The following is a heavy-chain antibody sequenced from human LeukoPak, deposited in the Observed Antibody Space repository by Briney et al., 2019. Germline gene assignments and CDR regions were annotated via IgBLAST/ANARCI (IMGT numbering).Heavy chain of an antibody. CDR2: ISAYNGNT. CDR3: ARSPPGYYGSGSYHYFDY. D-gene: IGHD3-10*01. J-gene: IGHJ4*02. Sequence: ASVKVSCKASGYTFTSYGISWVRQAPGQGLEWMGWISAYNGNTNYAQKLQGRVTMTTDTSTSTAYMELRSLRSDDTALYYCARSPPGYYGSGSYHYFDYWGQGTLVTVSS. V-gene: IGHV1-18*01. CDR1: GYTFTSYG.